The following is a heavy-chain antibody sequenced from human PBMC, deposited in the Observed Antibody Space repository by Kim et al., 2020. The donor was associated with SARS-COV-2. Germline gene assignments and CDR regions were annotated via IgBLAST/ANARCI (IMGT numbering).Heavy chain of an antibody. CDR3: AKAVLRGVKYYYYDIDV. V-gene: IGHV3-30*18. Sequence: GGSLRLSCAASGFTFSTYGMHWVRQAPGKGLEWVAVISYDGSNKYYADSVKGRFTISRDNSENTLYLQMNSLRAEDTAVYYCAKAVLRGVKYYYYDIDV. CDR2: ISYDGSNK. J-gene: IGHJ6*01. CDR1: GFTFSTYG. D-gene: IGHD3-10*01.